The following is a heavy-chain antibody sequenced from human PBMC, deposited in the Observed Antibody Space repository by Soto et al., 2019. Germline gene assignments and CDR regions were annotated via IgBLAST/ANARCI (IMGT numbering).Heavy chain of an antibody. Sequence: DVQLLGTGGGLVQPGGSLRLSCAASGITISNYPMSWVRQAPGKGLDWVSGISGSGDRTYYADSAKGRFTISKDISRNSLSLQLDSLGVEDTAVYFCVKDDGGYPSTAPHWGQGTLLTVSS. D-gene: IGHD3-22*01. CDR1: GITISNYP. CDR3: VKDDGGYPSTAPH. V-gene: IGHV3-23*01. J-gene: IGHJ4*02. CDR2: ISGSGDRT.